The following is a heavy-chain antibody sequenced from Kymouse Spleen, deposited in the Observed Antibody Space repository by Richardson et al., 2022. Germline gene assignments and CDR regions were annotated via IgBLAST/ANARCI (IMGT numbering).Heavy chain of an antibody. CDR1: GFTFDDYA. CDR2: ISWNSGSI. J-gene: IGHJ4*02. Sequence: EVQLVESGGGLVQPGRSLRLSCAASGFTFDDYAMHWVRQAPGKGLEWVSGISWNSGSIGYADSVKGRFTISRDNAKNSLYLQMNSLRAEDTALYYCAKDIGGITGTTPFDYWGQGTLVTVSS. CDR3: AKDIGGITGTTPFDY. V-gene: IGHV3-9*01. D-gene: IGHD1-7*01.